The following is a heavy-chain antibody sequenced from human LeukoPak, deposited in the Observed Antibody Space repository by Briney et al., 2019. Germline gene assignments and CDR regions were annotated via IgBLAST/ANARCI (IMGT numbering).Heavy chain of an antibody. Sequence: GGSLRLSCAASGFTFSSYTMNWVRQAPGKGLEWVSSITSSSSYIYYTDSAKGRFNISRENAKNSLFLQMNSLRAEDTAVYYCARVLSGTLTFDHWGQGPLVAVSS. V-gene: IGHV3-21*01. D-gene: IGHD3-9*01. J-gene: IGHJ4*02. CDR3: ARVLSGTLTFDH. CDR1: GFTFSSYT. CDR2: ITSSSSYI.